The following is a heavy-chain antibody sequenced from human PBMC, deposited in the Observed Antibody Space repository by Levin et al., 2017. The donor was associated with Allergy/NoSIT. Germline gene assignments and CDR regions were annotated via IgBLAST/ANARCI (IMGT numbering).Heavy chain of an antibody. D-gene: IGHD2-2*01. J-gene: IGHJ4*02. CDR2: SRNKANSYTT. CDR3: AREGVVPAAVFDY. V-gene: IGHV3-72*01. Sequence: GGSLRLSCAVSGFTFSDHYMDWVRQAPGKGLEWVGRSRNKANSYTTEYAASVKGRFTISRDDSKKSLYLQMNSLKIEDTAVYYCAREGVVPAAVFDYWGQGTLVTVSS. CDR1: GFTFSDHY.